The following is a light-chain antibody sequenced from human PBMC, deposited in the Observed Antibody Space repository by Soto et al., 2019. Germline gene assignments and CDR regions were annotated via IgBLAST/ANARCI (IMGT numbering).Light chain of an antibody. V-gene: IGLV2-14*01. CDR1: SRDVGGYNY. CDR3: SSYTSTYYV. CDR2: DVS. Sequence: QSLLTQPASVSGPPGQSIPISCPRTSRDVGGYNYVSWYQQHPGEAPKLMIYDVSNRPSGVSNRFSGSKSGNTASLTISGLQAEDEADYYCSSYTSTYYVFGTGTKVTVL. J-gene: IGLJ1*01.